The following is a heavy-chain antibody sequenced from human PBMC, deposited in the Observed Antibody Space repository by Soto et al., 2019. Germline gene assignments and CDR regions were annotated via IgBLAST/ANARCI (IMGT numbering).Heavy chain of an antibody. V-gene: IGHV1-69*04. CDR3: ARDRAAGGGAENCSGGSCYLNY. D-gene: IGHD2-15*01. J-gene: IGHJ4*02. CDR1: GGTFSSYT. Sequence: SVKVCCKASGGTFSSYTISWVRQAPGQGLEWMGRIIPIPGIANYAQKFQGRVTITADKSTSTAYMELSSLRSEDTAVYYCARDRAAGGGAENCSGGSCYLNYRRQGTLVTVSS. CDR2: IIPIPGIA.